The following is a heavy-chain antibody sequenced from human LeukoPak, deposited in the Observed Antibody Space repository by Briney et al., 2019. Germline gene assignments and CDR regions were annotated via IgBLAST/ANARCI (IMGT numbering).Heavy chain of an antibody. CDR3: ARARIAVAGTVGAFDI. Sequence: QAGGSLRLSCAASGFTFSDYALNWVRQAPGKGLEWVSTISGSGGNTYYADSVKGRFTISRDNSKNTLYLQMNSLRAEDTAVYYCARARIAVAGTVGAFDIWGQGTMVTVSS. J-gene: IGHJ3*02. CDR1: GFTFSDYA. D-gene: IGHD6-19*01. V-gene: IGHV3-23*01. CDR2: ISGSGGNT.